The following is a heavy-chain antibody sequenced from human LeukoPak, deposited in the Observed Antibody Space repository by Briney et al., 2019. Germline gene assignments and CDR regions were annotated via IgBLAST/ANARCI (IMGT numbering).Heavy chain of an antibody. CDR2: IHDNGDS. CDR1: GGSISGYF. J-gene: IGHJ4*02. D-gene: IGHD2-15*01. V-gene: IGHV4-4*07. Sequence: SETLSLTCTVSGGSISGYFWSWIRQPAGKGLEWIGRIHDNGDSNHCPSLKSRLIMALDTYGNQVSLKLTYVPAAGTDGGYCVRAPGGGGGTCPSDHWGPGTLVTVSS. CDR3: VRAPGGGGGTCPSDH.